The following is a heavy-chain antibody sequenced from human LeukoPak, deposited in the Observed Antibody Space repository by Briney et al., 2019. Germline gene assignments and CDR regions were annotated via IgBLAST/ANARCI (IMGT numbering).Heavy chain of an antibody. V-gene: IGHV1-18*04. Sequence: ASVKVSCKASGYTFTSYGISWVRQAPGQGLEWMGWISAYNGNTNYAQKLQGRVTMTTDTSTSTAYMELRSLRSDDTAVYYCARTPGYSSSWYVSTYSDYWGQGTLVTVSS. D-gene: IGHD6-13*01. CDR2: ISAYNGNT. J-gene: IGHJ4*02. CDR1: GYTFTSYG. CDR3: ARTPGYSSSWYVSTYSDY.